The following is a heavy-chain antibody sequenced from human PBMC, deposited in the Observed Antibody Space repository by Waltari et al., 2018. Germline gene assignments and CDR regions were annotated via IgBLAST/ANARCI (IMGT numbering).Heavy chain of an antibody. CDR1: GYIFTTFA. V-gene: IGHV1-3*01. CDR2: ISAGNGNT. D-gene: IGHD4-17*01. J-gene: IGHJ4*02. Sequence: QVQHLQSGAEVKKPGASVKVSCKASGYIFTTFAIHWVRQAPGQGLEWVGWISAGNGNTKYSQKFQGRVTLTRDTSTNTAFMELSSLTTEDTAVYYCARGTTVAYHWGQGTLVTVSS. CDR3: ARGTTVAYH.